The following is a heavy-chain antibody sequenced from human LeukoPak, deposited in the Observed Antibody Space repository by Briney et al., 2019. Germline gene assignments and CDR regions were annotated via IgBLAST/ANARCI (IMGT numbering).Heavy chain of an antibody. D-gene: IGHD1-14*01. J-gene: IGHJ4*02. Sequence: SETLSLTCTVSAGSISSAGYYWHWIRQHPGKGLERIGYINNSGRIYYNPSLKSRVTISVDTSANQFSLSLTSLTAADTAVYYCARARLDLTIDYWGQGTLVTVSS. CDR2: INNSGRI. CDR1: AGSISSAGYY. V-gene: IGHV4-31*03. CDR3: ARARLDLTIDY.